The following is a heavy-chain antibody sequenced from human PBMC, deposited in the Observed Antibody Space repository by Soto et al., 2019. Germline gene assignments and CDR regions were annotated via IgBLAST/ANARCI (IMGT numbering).Heavy chain of an antibody. Sequence: GASVKVSCRASGYTFTSYGISWVRQAPAQGLESMGWISAYNGNTNYAQNLQGRVTMTTDTSTSTAYMELRSLRSDDTAVYYCARDWLAGRPEYYYGRDVLGKGTRGAVSS. V-gene: IGHV1-18*01. D-gene: IGHD6-6*01. CDR1: GYTFTSYG. CDR2: ISAYNGNT. J-gene: IGHJ6*04. CDR3: ARDWLAGRPEYYYGRDV.